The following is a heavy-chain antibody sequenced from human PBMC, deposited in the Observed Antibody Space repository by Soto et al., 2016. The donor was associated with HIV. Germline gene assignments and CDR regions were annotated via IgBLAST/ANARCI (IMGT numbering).Heavy chain of an antibody. CDR2: IKSKNDGGAT. J-gene: IGHJ4*02. CDR3: TTAPSTPYYMIVMVITTRLYFDY. Sequence: EVQLVESGGGLVKPGGSIRLSCTTSGFTFNNAWMNWVRQAPGKGLEWIGRIKSKNDGGATDYATAVKGRFTISRDDSKNTLFLQMNSLKTEDTAVYYCTTAPSTPYYMIVMVITTRLYFDYWGQGTLVTVSS. V-gene: IGHV3-15*01. CDR1: GFTFNNAW. D-gene: IGHD3-22*01.